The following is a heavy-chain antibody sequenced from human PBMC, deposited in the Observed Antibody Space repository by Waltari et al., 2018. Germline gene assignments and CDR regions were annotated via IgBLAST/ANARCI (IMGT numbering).Heavy chain of an antibody. Sequence: QVQLQESGPGLVKPSETLSLTCAVSGYSISSGYYLGWIRQPPGKGLEWIGSIYHSGSTYYNPSLKSRVTISVDTSKNQFSLKLSSVTAADTAVYYCARGGGEYCSSTSCYTGAFDYWGQGTLVTVSS. D-gene: IGHD2-2*02. J-gene: IGHJ4*02. CDR3: ARGGGEYCSSTSCYTGAFDY. CDR1: GYSISSGYY. CDR2: IYHSGST. V-gene: IGHV4-38-2*01.